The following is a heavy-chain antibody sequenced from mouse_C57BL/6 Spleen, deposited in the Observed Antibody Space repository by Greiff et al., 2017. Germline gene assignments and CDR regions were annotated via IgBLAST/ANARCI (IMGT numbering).Heavy chain of an antibody. CDR2: SWSGGST. CDR3: AREGNYYGSSLFDY. Sequence: QVQLQQSGPGLVQPSQSLSITCTVSGFSLTSSGVHLVRQSPGKGLEWLGVSWSGGSTDYNSAFISRLSISKDNSNSQVFFKMNSLQADDTAIYYCAREGNYYGSSLFDYWGQGTTLTVSS. D-gene: IGHD1-1*01. V-gene: IGHV2-2*01. CDR1: GFSLTSSG. J-gene: IGHJ2*01.